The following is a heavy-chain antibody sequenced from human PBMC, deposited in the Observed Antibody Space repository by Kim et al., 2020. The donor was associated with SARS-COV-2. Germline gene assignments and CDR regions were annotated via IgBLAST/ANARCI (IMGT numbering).Heavy chain of an antibody. Sequence: KNSVDSVRGRFSISRDNAKDSVFLRLNSLGVEDTAVYYCARSARDAFDIWGQGTVVTVSS. CDR2: K. CDR3: ARSARDAFDI. V-gene: IGHV3-7*01. D-gene: IGHD2-15*01. J-gene: IGHJ3*02.